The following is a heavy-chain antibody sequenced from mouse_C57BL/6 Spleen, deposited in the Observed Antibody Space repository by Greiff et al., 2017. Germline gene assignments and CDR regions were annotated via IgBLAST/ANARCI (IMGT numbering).Heavy chain of an antibody. V-gene: IGHV1-26*01. CDR2: INPNNGGT. Sequence: EVQLQQSGPELVKPGASVKISCKASGYTFTDYYMNWVKQSHGKSLEWIGDINPNNGGTSYNQKFKGKATLTVDQSSSTAYMALRSLTSEDSAVYYCARGGAYYSNYEDAMDYWGQGTSVTVSS. CDR1: GYTFTDYY. J-gene: IGHJ4*01. CDR3: ARGGAYYSNYEDAMDY. D-gene: IGHD2-5*01.